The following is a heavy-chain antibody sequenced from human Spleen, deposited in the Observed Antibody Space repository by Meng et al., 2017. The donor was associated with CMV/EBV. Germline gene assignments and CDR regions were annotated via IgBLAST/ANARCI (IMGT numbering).Heavy chain of an antibody. CDR1: GGSISSGGYY. V-gene: IGHV4-30-4*08. Sequence: QGHLQEPGPGLVKPSQTLSLTCTVSGGSISSGGYYWSWIRQHPGKGLEWIGYIYYSGSTYYNPSLKSRVTISVDTSKNQFSLKLSSVTAADTAVYYCARENIVVVPDWYFDLWGRGTLVTVSS. CDR2: IYYSGST. D-gene: IGHD2-2*01. CDR3: ARENIVVVPDWYFDL. J-gene: IGHJ2*01.